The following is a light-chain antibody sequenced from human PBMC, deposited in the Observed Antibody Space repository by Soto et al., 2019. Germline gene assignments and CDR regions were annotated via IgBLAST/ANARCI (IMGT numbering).Light chain of an antibody. CDR1: QSISSY. J-gene: IGKJ1*01. V-gene: IGKV1-39*01. CDR2: AAS. Sequence: DIQMTQSPSSLSASVGDRVTITCRASQSISSYLNSYQQKPGKAPKLLIYAASSLQSGVPSRFSGSRSGTDFTLTISSLQPEDFATYYCQQSYSTPWTFGQGTKVEIK. CDR3: QQSYSTPWT.